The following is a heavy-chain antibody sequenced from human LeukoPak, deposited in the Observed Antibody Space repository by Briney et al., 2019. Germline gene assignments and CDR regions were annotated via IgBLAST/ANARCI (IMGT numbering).Heavy chain of an antibody. D-gene: IGHD4-17*01. J-gene: IGHJ4*02. V-gene: IGHV3-48*03. CDR3: AKDLYGDYAGYFDY. CDR1: GFTFSSYE. Sequence: GGSLRLSCAASGFTFSSYEMNWVRQAPGKGLEWVSYISSSGSTIYYADSVKGRFTISRDNSKNTLYLQMNSLRAEDTAVYYCAKDLYGDYAGYFDYWGQGTLVTVSS. CDR2: ISSSGSTI.